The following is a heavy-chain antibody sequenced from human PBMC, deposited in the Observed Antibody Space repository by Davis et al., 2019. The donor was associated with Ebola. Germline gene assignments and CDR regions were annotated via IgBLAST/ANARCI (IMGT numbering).Heavy chain of an antibody. J-gene: IGHJ4*02. D-gene: IGHD5-12*01. CDR3: AKDLGWVATNG. CDR2: ISGSGGST. V-gene: IGHV3-23*01. CDR1: GFTFSNAW. Sequence: GESLKISCAASGFTFSNAWMSWVRQAPGKGLEWVSAISGSGGSTYYADSVKGRFTISRDNSKNTLYLQMNSLRAEDTAVYYCAKDLGWVATNGWGQGTLVTVSS.